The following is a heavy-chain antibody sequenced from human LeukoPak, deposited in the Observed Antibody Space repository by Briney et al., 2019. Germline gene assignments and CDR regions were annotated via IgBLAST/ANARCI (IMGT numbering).Heavy chain of an antibody. D-gene: IGHD6-6*01. Sequence: KPSETLSLTCAVSGYSISSGYYWGWIRQPPGKGLEWIGSIYHSGSTYYNPSLNSRVSISVDTSKNQFSLKLSSVTAADTAVYYCARRPYSSSSYYFDYWGQGTLVTVSS. CDR3: ARRPYSSSSYYFDY. J-gene: IGHJ4*02. CDR2: IYHSGST. CDR1: GYSISSGYY. V-gene: IGHV4-38-2*01.